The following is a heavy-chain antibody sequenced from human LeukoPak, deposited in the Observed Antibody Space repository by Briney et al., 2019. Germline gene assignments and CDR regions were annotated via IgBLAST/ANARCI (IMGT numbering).Heavy chain of an antibody. CDR1: GGSITDYF. CDR2: INHSGSS. V-gene: IGHV4-34*01. CDR3: ARVFDSGSQAYFYYMDV. J-gene: IGHJ6*03. Sequence: PSETLSLTCALSGGSITDYFYNWVRQPPGKGLEWIGEINHSGSSTYNPSLKSRVIISVDTSKNQFSLKLTSVTAADTPVYYCARVFDSGSQAYFYYMDVWGKGTTVTISS. D-gene: IGHD3-10*01.